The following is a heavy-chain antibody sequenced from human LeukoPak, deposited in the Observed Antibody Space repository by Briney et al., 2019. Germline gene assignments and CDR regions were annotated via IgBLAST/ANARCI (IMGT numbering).Heavy chain of an antibody. D-gene: IGHD4-11*01. CDR3: ATSTVAKYDY. J-gene: IGHJ4*02. Sequence: GGSLRLSCAASGFTFSSYAMSWVRQAPGKGLEWVSAISGSGDSTFNSDSVKGRFTISRDNSKNTLYLQMNSLRAEDTALYYCATSTVAKYDYWGQGTLVAVSS. V-gene: IGHV3-23*01. CDR1: GFTFSSYA. CDR2: ISGSGDST.